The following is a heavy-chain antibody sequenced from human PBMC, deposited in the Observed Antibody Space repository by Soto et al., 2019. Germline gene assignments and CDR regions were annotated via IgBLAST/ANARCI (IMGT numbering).Heavy chain of an antibody. CDR3: ASLLTTVSHYYYMDV. D-gene: IGHD4-17*01. CDR2: IYSGGST. J-gene: IGHJ6*03. CDR1: GFTVSSNY. V-gene: IGHV3-53*04. Sequence: GGSLRLSCAASGFTVSSNYMSWVRQAPGKGLEWVSVIYSGGSTYYADSVKGRFTISRHNSKNTLYLQMNSLRAEDTAVYYCASLLTTVSHYYYMDVWGKGTTVTVSS.